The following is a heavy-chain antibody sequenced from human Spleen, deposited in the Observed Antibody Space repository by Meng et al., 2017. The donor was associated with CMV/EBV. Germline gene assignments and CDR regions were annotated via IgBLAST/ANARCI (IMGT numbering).Heavy chain of an antibody. J-gene: IGHJ5*02. CDR1: GGSISSYY. CDR2: IYYSGST. CDR3: ARATREEYSSSSDWFDP. D-gene: IGHD6-6*01. V-gene: IGHV4-59*01. Sequence: SETLSLTCTVSGGSISSYYWSWIQQPPGKGLEWIGYIYYSGSTNYNPSLKSRVTISVDTSKNQFSLKLSSVTAADTAVYYCARATREEYSSSSDWFDPWGQGTLVTVSS.